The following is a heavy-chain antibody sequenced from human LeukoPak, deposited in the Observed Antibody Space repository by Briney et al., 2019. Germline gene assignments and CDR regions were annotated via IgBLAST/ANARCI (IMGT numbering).Heavy chain of an antibody. CDR1: GFTLSTYA. CDR3: ARIRGGPIDY. V-gene: IGHV3-30-3*01. J-gene: IGHJ4*02. Sequence: GGSLRLSCAASGFTLSTYAMHWVRQAPGKGLEWVAVISYDGTDAYYADSVKGRSTISRDTSKNSLYLQMNSLRAEDTAVFYCARIRGGPIDYWGQGTLVTVSS. D-gene: IGHD3-16*01. CDR2: ISYDGTDA.